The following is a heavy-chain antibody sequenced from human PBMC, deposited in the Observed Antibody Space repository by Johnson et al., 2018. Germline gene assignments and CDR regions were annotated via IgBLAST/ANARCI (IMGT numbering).Heavy chain of an antibody. Sequence: QVQLVQSGGGVVQPGRSLRLSCAASGFTFSSYGMHWVRQAPGKGLEWVAVIWYDVSNKYYADSVKGRFTISRDNSKNTLYLQMNSLRAEDTAVYYWARCGGGDYRYYYYMDVWGKGTTVTVSS. CDR1: GFTFSSYG. CDR3: ARCGGGDYRYYYYMDV. D-gene: IGHD4-17*01. V-gene: IGHV3-33*08. J-gene: IGHJ6*03. CDR2: IWYDVSNK.